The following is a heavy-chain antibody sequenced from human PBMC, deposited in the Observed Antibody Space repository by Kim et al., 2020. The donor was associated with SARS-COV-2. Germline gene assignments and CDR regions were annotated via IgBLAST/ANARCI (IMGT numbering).Heavy chain of an antibody. D-gene: IGHD5-18*01. J-gene: IGHJ6*02. V-gene: IGHV4-61*02. Sequence: SETLSLTCTVSGGSISSGSYYWSWIRQPAGKGLEWIGRIYTSGSTNYNPSLKSRVTISVDTSKNQFSLKLSSVTAADTAVYYCARDPRGYSYGSNYYYYGMDVWGQGTTVTVSS. CDR1: GGSISSGSYY. CDR3: ARDPRGYSYGSNYYYYGMDV. CDR2: IYTSGST.